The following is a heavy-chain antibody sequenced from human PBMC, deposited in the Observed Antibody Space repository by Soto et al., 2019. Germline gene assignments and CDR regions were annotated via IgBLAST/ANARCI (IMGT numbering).Heavy chain of an antibody. V-gene: IGHV5-10-1*01. J-gene: IGHJ4*02. CDR2: IDPSDSYT. CDR1: GYSFTSYW. Sequence: GESLKISCKGSGYSFTSYWISWVRQMPGKGLEWMGRIDPSDSYTNYSPSFQGHVTISADKSISTAYLQWGSLKASDTAMYYCARHRTLWRSGFDYWGQGTLVTVSS. CDR3: ARHRTLWRSGFDY. D-gene: IGHD2-15*01.